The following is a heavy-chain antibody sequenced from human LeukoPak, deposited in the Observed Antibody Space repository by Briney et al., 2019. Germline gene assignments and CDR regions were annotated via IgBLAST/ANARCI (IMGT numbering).Heavy chain of an antibody. Sequence: GGSLRLSCAASGFTFISYAMTWVRQAPGKGLEWVSANSGGSGGTYYADSVKGRFAISRDNSKNTLYLQMNSLRAEDTAVYYCARDHDGGNYYYYYGMDVWGQGTTVTVSS. V-gene: IGHV3-23*01. CDR1: GFTFISYA. D-gene: IGHD4-23*01. CDR3: ARDHDGGNYYYYYGMDV. CDR2: NSGGSGGT. J-gene: IGHJ6*02.